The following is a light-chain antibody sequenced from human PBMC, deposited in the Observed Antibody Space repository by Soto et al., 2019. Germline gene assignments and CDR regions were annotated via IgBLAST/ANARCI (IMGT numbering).Light chain of an antibody. CDR2: AAS. V-gene: IGKV1-39*01. CDR3: QQSYTTPYT. Sequence: DIQMTQSPSSLSASVGDRVTVTCRASQSIVTYLNWYQQKPGKAPKLLIYAASSLQIGVPSKFSRCVYETDFNITISSMQPENFATYFCQQSYTTPYTFGQGTTLEIK. CDR1: QSIVTY. J-gene: IGKJ2*01.